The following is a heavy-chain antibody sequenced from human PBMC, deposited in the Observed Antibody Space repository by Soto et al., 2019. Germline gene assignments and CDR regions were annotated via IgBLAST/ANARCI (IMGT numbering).Heavy chain of an antibody. CDR1: GYTFTDYY. D-gene: IGHD2-21*01. CDR2: VDPEDGET. V-gene: IGHV1-69-2*01. CDR3: ATEPPRTSYSIWSDVDY. Sequence: EVQLVQSGAEVKKPGATVKISCEVSGYTFTDYYMHWVQQAPGKGLEWMGLVDPEDGETIYAEKFQGRVTITADTSTDTAYMELSSLRSEDTAVYYCATEPPRTSYSIWSDVDYWGQGTLVTVSS. J-gene: IGHJ4*02.